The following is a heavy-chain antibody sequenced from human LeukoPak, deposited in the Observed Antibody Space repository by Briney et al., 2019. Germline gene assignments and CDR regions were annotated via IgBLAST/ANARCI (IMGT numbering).Heavy chain of an antibody. J-gene: IGHJ2*01. CDR3: ARLHDYGGKNFDL. V-gene: IGHV4-59*01. CDR2: MYYSGST. D-gene: IGHD4-23*01. CDR1: GGSISDNY. Sequence: SGTLSLTCTVSGGSISDNYRTWIRQPPGKGLEWIGYMYYSGSTNYNPSFKSRVIISVDTSKNQFSLKVSSVTAADTAVHYCARLHDYGGKNFDLWGRGTLVTVSS.